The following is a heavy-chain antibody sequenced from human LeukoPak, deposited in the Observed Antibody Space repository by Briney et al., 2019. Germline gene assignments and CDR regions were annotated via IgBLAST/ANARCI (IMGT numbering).Heavy chain of an antibody. Sequence: KASETLSLTCTVSGGSISSGSYYWSWIRQPAGKGLEWIGRIYTSGSTNYNSSLKSRVTISVDTSKNQFSLKLSSVTAADTAVYYCARGGYCGGDCYFYYWGQGTLVTVSS. V-gene: IGHV4-61*02. CDR3: ARGGYCGGDCYFYY. CDR2: IYTSGST. J-gene: IGHJ4*02. D-gene: IGHD2-21*02. CDR1: GGSISSGSYY.